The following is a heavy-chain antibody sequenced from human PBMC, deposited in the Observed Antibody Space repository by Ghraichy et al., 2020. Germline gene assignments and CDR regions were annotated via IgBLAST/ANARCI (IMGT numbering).Heavy chain of an antibody. Sequence: SETLSLTCTVSGGSISTYYWSWIRQPPGKGLEWIGYIYYSGSTNYNPSLKSRVTISVDTSKNQFSLKLSSVTAADTAVYYCSRLSIPYWYFDLWGRGTLVTVSS. CDR3: SRLSIPYWYFDL. V-gene: IGHV4-59*01. CDR1: GGSISTYY. CDR2: IYYSGST. J-gene: IGHJ2*01.